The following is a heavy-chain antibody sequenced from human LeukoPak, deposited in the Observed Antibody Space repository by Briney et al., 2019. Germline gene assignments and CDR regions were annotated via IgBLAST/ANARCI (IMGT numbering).Heavy chain of an antibody. CDR2: ISRNGGRT. J-gene: IGHJ4*02. CDR3: GEDPPAGGGVDY. V-gene: IGHV3-64D*06. CDR1: GFTFSTYA. D-gene: IGHD2-2*01. Sequence: GGSLRLSCSASGFTFSTYAMHWVRQAPGKGLEYVSAISRNGGRTYYADSVKGRFTISRDNSKNTLYLQMSSLRAEDTAVYYCGEDPPAGGGVDYWGQGTLVTVSS.